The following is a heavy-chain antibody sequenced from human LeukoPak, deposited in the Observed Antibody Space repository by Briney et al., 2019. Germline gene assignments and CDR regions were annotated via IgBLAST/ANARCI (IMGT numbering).Heavy chain of an antibody. CDR2: INTDGRTI. V-gene: IGHV3-74*01. Sequence: GGSLRLSCAASGFTFSRYWMHWVRQAPGKGLVWVSRINTDGRTITYADSVKGRFTISRDNAKNTLYLQMNSLRAEDTAVYYCVRSAFLTTEFYFDYWGHGTLVTVSS. D-gene: IGHD4-11*01. CDR1: GFTFSRYW. CDR3: VRSAFLTTEFYFDY. J-gene: IGHJ4*01.